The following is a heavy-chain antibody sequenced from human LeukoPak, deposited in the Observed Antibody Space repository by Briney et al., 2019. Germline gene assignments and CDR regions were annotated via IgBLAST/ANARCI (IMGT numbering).Heavy chain of an antibody. V-gene: IGHV3-7*01. Sequence: QPGGSLRLSCAASGFTFSSYWMSWVRQAPGKGLEWVANIKQDGSEKYYVDSVKGRFTTSRDNAKNSLYLQMNSLRAEDTAVYYCARDREYQLLAFDIWGQGTMVTVSS. CDR1: GFTFSSYW. CDR2: IKQDGSEK. J-gene: IGHJ3*02. D-gene: IGHD2-2*01. CDR3: ARDREYQLLAFDI.